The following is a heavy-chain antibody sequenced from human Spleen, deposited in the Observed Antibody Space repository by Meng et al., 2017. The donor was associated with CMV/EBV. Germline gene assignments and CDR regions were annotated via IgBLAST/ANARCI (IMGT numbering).Heavy chain of an antibody. D-gene: IGHD1-1*01. CDR2: VNRNGDRT. J-gene: IGHJ4*02. CDR1: GFTFGDYC. CDR3: ARGATGTRFDY. V-gene: IGHV3-20*04. Sequence: LSCAASGFTFGDYCMTWVRQAPGKGREWVSGVNRNGDRTDYADSVKGRFTFSRDNAKNSLYLQMNSLRAEDTAFYYCARGATGTRFDYWGQGTLVTVSS.